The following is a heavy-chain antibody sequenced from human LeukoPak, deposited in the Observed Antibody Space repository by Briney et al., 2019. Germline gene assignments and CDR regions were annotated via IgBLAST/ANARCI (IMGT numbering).Heavy chain of an antibody. V-gene: IGHV3-9*01. J-gene: IGHJ6*03. D-gene: IGHD3-10*01. Sequence: GGSLRLSCEASGFIFSSNWMNWVRQAPGKGLEWVSGISWNSGSIGYADSVKGRFTISRDNAKNSLYLQMNSLRAEDTALYYCAKDRGSYYYYMDVWGKGTTVTVSS. CDR1: GFIFSSNW. CDR2: ISWNSGSI. CDR3: AKDRGSYYYYMDV.